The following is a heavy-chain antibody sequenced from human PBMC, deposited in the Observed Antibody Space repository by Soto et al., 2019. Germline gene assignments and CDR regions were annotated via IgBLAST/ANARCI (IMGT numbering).Heavy chain of an antibody. J-gene: IGHJ4*02. CDR3: ARDPVTRERRSGYYYFDY. D-gene: IGHD6-25*01. CDR1: GGSVSSDNYY. Sequence: QVQLQESGPGLVKPSETLSLTCTVSGGSVSSDNYYWTWIRQPPGKGLEWIGCIYYSGSTNYNPSLKSRVIISLDTSKNQFSLSLSSVTAADTAVYYCARDPVTRERRSGYYYFDYWGQGTLVTVSS. V-gene: IGHV4-61*01. CDR2: IYYSGST.